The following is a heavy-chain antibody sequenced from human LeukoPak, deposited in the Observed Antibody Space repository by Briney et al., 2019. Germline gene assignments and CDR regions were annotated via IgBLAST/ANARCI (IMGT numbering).Heavy chain of an antibody. J-gene: IGHJ4*02. CDR2: IYHSGST. D-gene: IGHD3-16*01. CDR1: GGSISSGGYS. V-gene: IGHV4-30-2*01. CDR3: ASSLGGGTYFSSWGPSY. Sequence: SETLSLTCAVSGGSISSGGYSWSWIRQPPGKGLEWIGYIYHSGSTYYNPSLKSRVTISVDRSKNQFSLKLSSVTAADTAVYYCASSLGGGTYFSSWGPSYWGQGTLVTVSS.